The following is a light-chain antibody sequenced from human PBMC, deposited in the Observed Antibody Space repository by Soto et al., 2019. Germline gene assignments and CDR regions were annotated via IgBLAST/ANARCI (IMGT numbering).Light chain of an antibody. CDR1: SSDVGGYNY. J-gene: IGLJ1*01. V-gene: IGLV2-14*01. CDR2: EVT. Sequence: QSVLTQPVSVSGSPGQSITISCTGTSSDVGGYNYVSWYQQHPGKAPKIIIYEVTNRPSGVSNRFSGSKSGNTASLTISGLQAEDDADYYCSSFTSRFTFNYIFGTGTKLTVL. CDR3: SSFTSRFTFNYI.